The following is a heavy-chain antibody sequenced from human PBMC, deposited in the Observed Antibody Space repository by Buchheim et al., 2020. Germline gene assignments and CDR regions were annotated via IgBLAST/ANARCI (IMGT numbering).Heavy chain of an antibody. CDR2: INPNSGDT. CDR1: GYTFTGYF. Sequence: QVQLVQSGAEVKKPGASVKVSCKASGYTFTGYFIHWVRQAPGQGLEWMGRINPNSGDTNYPQKFQGRVTMTRATSISTAYMELSRLKSDDTAVYYCARLAGAYETINWGQGTL. V-gene: IGHV1-2*06. CDR3: ARLAGAYETIN. D-gene: IGHD5-12*01. J-gene: IGHJ4*02.